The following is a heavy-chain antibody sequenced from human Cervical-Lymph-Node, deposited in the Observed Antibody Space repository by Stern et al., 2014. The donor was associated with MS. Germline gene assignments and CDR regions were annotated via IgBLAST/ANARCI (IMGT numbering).Heavy chain of an antibody. V-gene: IGHV1-2*06. CDR2: INGHTGDT. CDR3: AREGRSTVTTAAAY. J-gene: IGHJ4*02. CDR1: GYTFSAYY. D-gene: IGHD4-17*01. Sequence: QMQLVESGTEVKKPGASVKVSCKASGYTFSAYYVHWVRQAPGQGLEWMGRINGHTGDTNYDQKFQGRVTMDRDPSISTAYLELASLRSDDTAVYYCAREGRSTVTTAAAYWGQGTLVTVSS.